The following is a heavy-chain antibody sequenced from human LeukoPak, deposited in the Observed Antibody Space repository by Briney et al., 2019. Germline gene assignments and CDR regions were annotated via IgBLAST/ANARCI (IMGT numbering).Heavy chain of an antibody. Sequence: ASETLSLTCTVSGGSISSYYWSWIRQPPGKGLEWIGYIYYSGSTNYNPSLKSRVTLSVDTSKNPCSLKLSSVTAADTAVYYCARDITMDNWFDPWGQGTLVTVSS. CDR2: IYYSGST. CDR1: GGSISSYY. CDR3: ARDITMDNWFDP. D-gene: IGHD3-10*01. J-gene: IGHJ5*02. V-gene: IGHV4-59*01.